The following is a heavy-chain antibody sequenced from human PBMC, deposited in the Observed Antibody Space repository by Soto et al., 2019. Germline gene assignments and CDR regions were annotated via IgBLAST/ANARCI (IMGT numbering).Heavy chain of an antibody. J-gene: IGHJ6*02. CDR1: GFTFSSYD. CDR3: ARDLYTRELTRNGSGSPLTSYYYGMDV. V-gene: IGHV3-13*01. Sequence: PGGSLRLSCAASGFTFSSYDMHWVRQATGKGLEWVSAIGTAGDTYYPGSVKGRFTISRENAKNSLYLQMNSLRAGDTAVYYCARDLYTRELTRNGSGSPLTSYYYGMDVWGQGTTVTVSS. D-gene: IGHD3-10*01. CDR2: IGTAGDT.